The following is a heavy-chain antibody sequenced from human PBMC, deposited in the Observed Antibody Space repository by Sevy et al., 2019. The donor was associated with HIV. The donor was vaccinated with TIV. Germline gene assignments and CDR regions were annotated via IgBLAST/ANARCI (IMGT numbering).Heavy chain of an antibody. CDR1: DYTFTNYG. J-gene: IGHJ6*04. Sequence: ASVEVSCKASDYTFTNYGISWARQAPGQGLEWMGWISAYHGNTNYAQKLLGRVTMTTDTTTTTAYMELRRLRSDDTAVYYCSRDQKGTRSWTNCYYGMDVWGKGTTVTVSS. V-gene: IGHV1-18*01. D-gene: IGHD6-13*01. CDR3: SRDQKGTRSWTNCYYGMDV. CDR2: ISAYHGNT.